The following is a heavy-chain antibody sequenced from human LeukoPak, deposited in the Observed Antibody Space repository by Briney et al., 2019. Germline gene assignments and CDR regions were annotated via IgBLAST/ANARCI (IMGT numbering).Heavy chain of an antibody. J-gene: IGHJ6*02. V-gene: IGHV4-39*01. CDR1: GGSISSSSYY. CDR3: ARSIAVAGTWAPYGMDV. Sequence: SETLSLTCTVSGGSISSSSYYWGWIRQPPGKGLEWIGSIYYSGSTYYNPSLKSRVTISVDTSKNQFSLKLSSVTAADTAVYYCARSIAVAGTWAPYGMDVWGQGTTVTASS. D-gene: IGHD6-19*01. CDR2: IYYSGST.